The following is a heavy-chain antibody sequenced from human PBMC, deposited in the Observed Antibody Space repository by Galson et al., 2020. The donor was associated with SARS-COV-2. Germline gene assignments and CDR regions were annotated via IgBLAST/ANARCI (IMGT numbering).Heavy chain of an antibody. Sequence: GGSLRLSCAASGFTFNIYGMSWVRLAPGKGLEWVSTISNSGNTYYADSVRGRFTISRDNSKNTLYLQMNSLRAEDTAVYYCARGLEGPYDYWGQGTLVTVSS. J-gene: IGHJ4*02. CDR3: ARGLEGPYDY. D-gene: IGHD5-12*01. V-gene: IGHV3-23*01. CDR1: GFTFNIYG. CDR2: ISNSGNT.